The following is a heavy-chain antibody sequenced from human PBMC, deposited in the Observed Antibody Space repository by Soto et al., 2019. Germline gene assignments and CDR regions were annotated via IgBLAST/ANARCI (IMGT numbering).Heavy chain of an antibody. V-gene: IGHV5-51*01. CDR2: IYPGDSDT. CDR1: GYSFTSYW. D-gene: IGHD2-2*01. CDR3: ARHQGYCSSTSCPKPYYYYYYGMDV. Sequence: GESLKISCKGSGYSFTSYWIGWVRQMPGKGLEWMGIIYPGDSDTRYSPSFQGQVTISADKSISTAYLQWSSLKASDTAMYYCARHQGYCSSTSCPKPYYYYYYGMDVWGQGTTVT. J-gene: IGHJ6*02.